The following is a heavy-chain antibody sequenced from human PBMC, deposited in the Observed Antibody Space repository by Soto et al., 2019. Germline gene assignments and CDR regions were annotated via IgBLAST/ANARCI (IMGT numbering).Heavy chain of an antibody. J-gene: IGHJ6*03. CDR2: MNPNSGNT. D-gene: IGHD3-9*01. CDR3: ARGYSSRYYDILTVYYKGYYYYYMDF. CDR1: GYTFTSYD. Sequence: ASVKVSCKASGYTFTSYDINWVRQATGQGLEWMGWMNPNSGNTGYAQKFQGRVTMTRNTSISTAYMELSSLRSEDTAVYYCARGYSSRYYDILTVYYKGYYYYYMDFWGKGTTVTVSS. V-gene: IGHV1-8*01.